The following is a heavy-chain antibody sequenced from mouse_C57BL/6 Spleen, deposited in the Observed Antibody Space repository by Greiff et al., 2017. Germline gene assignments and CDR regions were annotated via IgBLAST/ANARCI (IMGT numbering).Heavy chain of an antibody. V-gene: IGHV1-59*01. CDR1: GYTFTSYW. CDR2: IDPSDSYT. Sequence: QVQLQQPGAELVRPGTSVKLSCKASGYTFTSYWMHWVKQRPGQGLEWIGVIDPSDSYTNYNQKFKGKATLTVDTSSSTAYMQLSSLTSEDSAVYYCARGDEDFAYWGQGTLVTVSA. J-gene: IGHJ3*01. CDR3: ARGDEDFAY.